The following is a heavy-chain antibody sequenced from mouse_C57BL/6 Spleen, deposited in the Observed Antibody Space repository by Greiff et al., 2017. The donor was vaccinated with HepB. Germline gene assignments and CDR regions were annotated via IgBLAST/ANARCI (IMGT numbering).Heavy chain of an antibody. CDR1: GYTFTSYT. CDR3: AREKVDYYGSDY. CDR2: INPSSGYT. J-gene: IGHJ2*01. V-gene: IGHV1-4*01. Sequence: VQLQQSGAELARPGASVKMSCKASGYTFTSYTMHWVKQRPGQGLEWIGYINPSSGYTKYNQKFKDKATLTADKSSSTAYMQLSSLTSEDSAVYYCAREKVDYYGSDYWGQGTTLTVSS. D-gene: IGHD1-1*01.